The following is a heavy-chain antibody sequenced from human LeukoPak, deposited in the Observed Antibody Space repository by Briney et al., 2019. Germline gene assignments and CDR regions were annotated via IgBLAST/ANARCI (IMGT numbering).Heavy chain of an antibody. Sequence: GGSLRLSCAASGLTFSSYAMSWVRQAPAKGLEWVSTISGSGGSIWYADSVKGRFTISRDNSNNTLYLQMNSLRAEDTAVYYCAKTRGGPTSPDDYWGQGTLVTVSS. V-gene: IGHV3-23*01. D-gene: IGHD2-15*01. CDR2: ISGSGGSI. CDR1: GLTFSSYA. CDR3: AKTRGGPTSPDDY. J-gene: IGHJ4*02.